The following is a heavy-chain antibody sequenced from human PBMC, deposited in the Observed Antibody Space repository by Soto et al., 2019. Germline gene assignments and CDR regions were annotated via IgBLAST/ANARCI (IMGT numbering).Heavy chain of an antibody. CDR1: GSTFSSYA. V-gene: IGHV3-30-3*01. D-gene: IGHD2-15*01. CDR2: ISYDGSNK. J-gene: IGHJ4*02. Sequence: LRLSCAASGSTFSSYAMHWVRQAPGKGLEWVAVISYDGSNKYYADSVKGRFTISRDNSKNTLYLQMNSLRAEDTAVYYCARAYVDCSGGSCYSPLDYWGQGTLVTVSS. CDR3: ARAYVDCSGGSCYSPLDY.